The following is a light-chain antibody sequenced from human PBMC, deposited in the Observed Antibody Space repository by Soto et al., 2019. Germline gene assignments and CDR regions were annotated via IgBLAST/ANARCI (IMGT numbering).Light chain of an antibody. Sequence: QSVLTQPASVSGSPGQSITMSCSGTSSDIGSYNHVAWYQQFPGKSPKLMIYAVSDRPSGVSDRFSGSKSGITASLTISGLQTEDEADYYCISYTDRQSYLFGTGTKSPS. CDR2: AVS. V-gene: IGLV2-14*03. CDR3: ISYTDRQSYL. J-gene: IGLJ1*01. CDR1: SSDIGSYNH.